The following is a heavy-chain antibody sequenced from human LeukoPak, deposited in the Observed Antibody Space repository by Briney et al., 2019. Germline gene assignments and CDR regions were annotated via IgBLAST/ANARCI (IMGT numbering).Heavy chain of an antibody. CDR3: TTGIAAAGTNY. D-gene: IGHD6-13*01. Sequence: GGSLRLSCAASGFTFSNAWMSWVRQAPGKGLEWVGRIKSKTDGGTTDYAAPVKGRFTISRDDSKNTLYLQMNSLKTEGTAVYYCTTGIAAAGTNYWGQGTLVTVSS. CDR1: GFTFSNAW. J-gene: IGHJ4*02. V-gene: IGHV3-15*01. CDR2: IKSKTDGGTT.